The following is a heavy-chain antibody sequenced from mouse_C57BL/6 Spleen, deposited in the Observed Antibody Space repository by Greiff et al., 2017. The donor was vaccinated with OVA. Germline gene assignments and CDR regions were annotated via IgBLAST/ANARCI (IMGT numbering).Heavy chain of an antibody. CDR1: GYTFTDYE. V-gene: IGHV1-15*01. CDR3: TRYFAY. J-gene: IGHJ3*01. Sequence: VQLQQSGAELVRPGASVTLSCKASGYTFTDYEMHWVKQTPVHGLDWIGAIDPETGGTAYNQKFKGKAILTADKSSSTAYMELRSLTSEDSAVYYCTRYFAYWGQGTLVTVSA. CDR2: IDPETGGT.